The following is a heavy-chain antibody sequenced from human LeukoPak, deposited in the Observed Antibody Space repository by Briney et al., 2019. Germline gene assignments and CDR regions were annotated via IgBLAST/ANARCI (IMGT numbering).Heavy chain of an antibody. CDR2: TYYRSKWYD. V-gene: IGHV6-1*01. D-gene: IGHD2-21*01. J-gene: IGHJ6*02. CDR3: ARGRIAYYGMDV. Sequence: SQTLSLTCAISGDSVSRNSAAWNWIRQSPSRGLEWLGRTYYRSKWYDDFPESLKSRITINPDTSKNQFSLQLSSVTPEDTAIHYCARGRIAYYGMDVWGQGTTVTVSS. CDR1: GDSVSRNSAA.